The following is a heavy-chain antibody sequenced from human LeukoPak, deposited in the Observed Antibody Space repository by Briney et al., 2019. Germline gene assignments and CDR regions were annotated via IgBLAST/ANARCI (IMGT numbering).Heavy chain of an antibody. Sequence: GGSLRLSCAASGFTFSSYGMHWVRQAPGKGLEWVAVIWYDGSNKYYADSVKGRFIISRDNSKNTLYLQMNSLRAEDTAVYYCASPQTPDGGSYFDYWGQGTLVTVSS. D-gene: IGHD1-26*01. V-gene: IGHV3-33*08. CDR1: GFTFSSYG. CDR2: IWYDGSNK. CDR3: ASPQTPDGGSYFDY. J-gene: IGHJ4*02.